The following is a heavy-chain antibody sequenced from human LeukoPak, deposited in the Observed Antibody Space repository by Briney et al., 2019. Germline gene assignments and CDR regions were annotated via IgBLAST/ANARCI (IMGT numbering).Heavy chain of an antibody. V-gene: IGHV3-21*01. CDR3: ARTYYDFWSLPGY. CDR1: GFTFSSYS. Sequence: GGSLRLSCAASGFTFSSYSMNWVRQAPGKGLEWVSSISSSSSYIYYADSVEGRFTISRDNAKNSLYLQMNSLRAEDTAVYYCARTYYDFWSLPGYWGQGTLVTVSS. J-gene: IGHJ4*02. D-gene: IGHD3-3*01. CDR2: ISSSSSYI.